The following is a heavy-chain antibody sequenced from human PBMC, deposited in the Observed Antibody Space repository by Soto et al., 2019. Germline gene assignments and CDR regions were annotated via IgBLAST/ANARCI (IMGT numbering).Heavy chain of an antibody. V-gene: IGHV3-48*03. CDR3: VRLDFYGSGSVDS. CDR2: ISSVENTI. CDR1: GFIFSTYE. D-gene: IGHD3-10*01. J-gene: IGHJ4*02. Sequence: EVHLVESGGGLVQPGGSLRLSCATSGFIFSTYEMSWVRQAPGKGLGWVSYISSVENTIYYADSVKGRFTISRDNAKNSLYLQMNSLRAGDTAVYYCVRLDFYGSGSVDSWGQGTLVTVSS.